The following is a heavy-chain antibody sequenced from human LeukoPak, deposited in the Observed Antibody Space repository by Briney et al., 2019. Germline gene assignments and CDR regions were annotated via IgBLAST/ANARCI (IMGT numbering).Heavy chain of an antibody. CDR3: AKDWIPPAAIRGYMDV. V-gene: IGHV3-48*04. J-gene: IGHJ6*03. CDR2: ISSSSSTK. Sequence: GGSLRLSCAASGFTFSSYSMNWVRQAPGKGLEWVSYISSSSSTKYYADSVKGRFTISRDNAKNSLYLQMNSLRAEDTAVYYCAKDWIPPAAIRGYMDVWGKGTTVTVSS. D-gene: IGHD2-2*01. CDR1: GFTFSSYS.